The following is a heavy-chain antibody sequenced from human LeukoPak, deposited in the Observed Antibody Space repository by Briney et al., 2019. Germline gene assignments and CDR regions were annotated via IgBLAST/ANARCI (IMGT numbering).Heavy chain of an antibody. CDR1: GFTFDDYA. CDR3: AKDIVVVSAAVRREPSYYYYGMDV. J-gene: IGHJ6*04. Sequence: GGSLRLSCAASGFTFDDYAMHWVRQAPGKGLEWVSLISWDGGSTYYADSVKGRFTISRDNSKNSLYLQMNSLRAEDTALYYCAKDIVVVSAAVRREPSYYYYGMDVWGKGTTVTVSS. V-gene: IGHV3-43D*04. CDR2: ISWDGGST. D-gene: IGHD2-2*01.